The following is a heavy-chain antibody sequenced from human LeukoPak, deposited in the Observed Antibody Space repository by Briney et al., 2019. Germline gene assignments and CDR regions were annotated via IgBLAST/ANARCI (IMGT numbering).Heavy chain of an antibody. Sequence: GGSLRLSCAASGFTVSSNYMSWVRQAPGKGLEWVSVIYSGGSTYYADSVKGRFTISRDNSKNTLYLQMNSLRAEDTAVHYCARVQYDAFDIWGQGTMVTVSS. CDR3: ARVQYDAFDI. D-gene: IGHD4-11*01. V-gene: IGHV3-66*02. J-gene: IGHJ3*02. CDR2: IYSGGST. CDR1: GFTVSSNY.